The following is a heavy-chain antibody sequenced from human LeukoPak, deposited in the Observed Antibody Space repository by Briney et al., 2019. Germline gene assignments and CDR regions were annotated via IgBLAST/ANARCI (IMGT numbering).Heavy chain of an antibody. CDR3: ARDQYSSKLRYFDL. CDR2: IYDSGNT. D-gene: IGHD6-13*01. J-gene: IGHJ2*01. V-gene: IGHV4-59*01. CDR1: GGSISSYY. Sequence: SETLSLTCTVSGGSISSYYWTWIRQPPGKGLEWLGYIYDSGNTNYNPSLKSRVTISLDTSKNQFSLRLPSVTAADTAVYYCARDQYSSKLRYFDLWGRGTLVTVSS.